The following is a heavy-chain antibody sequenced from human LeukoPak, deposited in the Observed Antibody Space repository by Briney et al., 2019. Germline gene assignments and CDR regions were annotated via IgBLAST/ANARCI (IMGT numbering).Heavy chain of an antibody. CDR1: GFTFSSYA. CDR2: ISGSGGST. J-gene: IGHJ6*02. CDR3: AKEGYCSGGRCYLSMDV. D-gene: IGHD2-15*01. Sequence: GGSLRLSCAASGFTFSSYAMSWVRQAPGKGLEWVSAISGSGGSTYYADSVEGRFTISRDNSKNTLYLQMNSLRAEDTAVYYCAKEGYCSGGRCYLSMDVWGQGTTVTVSS. V-gene: IGHV3-23*01.